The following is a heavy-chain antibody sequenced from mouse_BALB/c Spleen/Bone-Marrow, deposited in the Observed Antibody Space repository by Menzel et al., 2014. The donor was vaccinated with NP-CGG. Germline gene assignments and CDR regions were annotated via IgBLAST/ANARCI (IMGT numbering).Heavy chain of an antibody. Sequence: QVQLQQSGAELVRPGSPVKISCKASGYAFSSYWMNWVKQRPGQGLQWIGQIYPGDGDTNYNGNFKGKATLAADKSSSTAYMQLNSLTSEDSAVYFCTRYYRDNYFALDYWGQGTSVTVSS. D-gene: IGHD2-14*01. CDR3: TRYYRDNYFALDY. V-gene: IGHV1-80*01. CDR1: GYAFSSYW. J-gene: IGHJ4*01. CDR2: IYPGDGDT.